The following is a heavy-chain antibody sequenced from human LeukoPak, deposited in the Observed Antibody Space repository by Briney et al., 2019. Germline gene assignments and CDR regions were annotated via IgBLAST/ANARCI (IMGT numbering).Heavy chain of an antibody. Sequence: PGGSLRLSCAASGFTFSNAWMSWVRQAPGKGLEWVGRIKSKTDGETTDYAAPVKGRFTISRDDSKNTLYLQMNSLKTEDTAVYYCTTDPGQGYGYWGQGTLVTVSS. CDR2: IKSKTDGETT. CDR3: TTDPGQGYGY. CDR1: GFTFSNAW. J-gene: IGHJ4*02. V-gene: IGHV3-15*01. D-gene: IGHD1-1*01.